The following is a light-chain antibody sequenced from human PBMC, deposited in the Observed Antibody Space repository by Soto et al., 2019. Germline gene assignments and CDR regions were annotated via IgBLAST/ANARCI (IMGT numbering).Light chain of an antibody. CDR3: HQRQSWPRT. J-gene: IGKJ1*01. CDR2: GAS. Sequence: EIVMTQSPATLSVSPGERATLSCRASQSVSSNLAWYQQKPGQAPRLLIYGASTRATGIPARFSGSGSGTEFTLTISSLAPDDFAIYYCHQRQSWPRTFGQGTKVEIK. CDR1: QSVSSN. V-gene: IGKV3-15*01.